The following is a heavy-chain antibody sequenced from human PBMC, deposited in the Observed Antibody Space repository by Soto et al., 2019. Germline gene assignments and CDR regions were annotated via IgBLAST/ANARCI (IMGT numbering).Heavy chain of an antibody. CDR3: ARQGDYYDSSGYYFVY. J-gene: IGHJ4*02. Sequence: SETLSLTCTVSGGSISSSSYYWGWIRQPPGKGLEWIGSIYYSGSTYYNPSLKSRVTISVDTSKNQFSLKLSSVTAADTAVYYCARQGDYYDSSGYYFVYWGQGXLVTVYS. D-gene: IGHD3-22*01. CDR1: GGSISSSSYY. CDR2: IYYSGST. V-gene: IGHV4-39*01.